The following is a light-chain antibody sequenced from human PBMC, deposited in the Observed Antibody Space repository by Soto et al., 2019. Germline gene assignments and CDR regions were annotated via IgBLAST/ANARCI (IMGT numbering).Light chain of an antibody. CDR2: DAS. V-gene: IGKV3-11*01. J-gene: IGKJ4*01. Sequence: EIVLTQSPGTLSLSPGERATLSCRASQSVSNSLAWYQQRPGQAPRLLIYDASNRATGIPARFSGSGSGTDFTLTISSLEPEDFAVYYCQQRAHWPPLTFGGGTKVEIK. CDR1: QSVSNS. CDR3: QQRAHWPPLT.